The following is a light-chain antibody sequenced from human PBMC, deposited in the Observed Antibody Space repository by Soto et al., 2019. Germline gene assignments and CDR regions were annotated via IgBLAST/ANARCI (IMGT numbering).Light chain of an antibody. Sequence: QSALTQPASVSGSPGQSITISCTGSSNDIGAYKYVSWYQQYPGKAPKLIIFEVSNRPSGVSNRFSGSKSGNTASLTIAGLHADDEADYHCSSYTTGSTLYVFGGGTKVTVL. CDR2: EVS. CDR1: SNDIGAYKY. CDR3: SSYTTGSTLYV. V-gene: IGLV2-14*01. J-gene: IGLJ1*01.